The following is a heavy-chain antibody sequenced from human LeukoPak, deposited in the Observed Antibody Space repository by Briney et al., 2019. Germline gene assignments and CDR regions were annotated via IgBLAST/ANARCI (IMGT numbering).Heavy chain of an antibody. CDR3: ARHGLSIAAPGRWFDP. V-gene: IGHV4-34*01. Sequence: SETLSLTCAVYGGSFSGYYWSWVRQPPGKGLEWIGEINHSGSTNYNPSLKSRVTISVDTSKNQFSLKLSSVTAADTAVYYCARHGLSIAAPGRWFDPWGQGTLVTVSS. D-gene: IGHD6-6*01. J-gene: IGHJ5*02. CDR2: INHSGST. CDR1: GGSFSGYY.